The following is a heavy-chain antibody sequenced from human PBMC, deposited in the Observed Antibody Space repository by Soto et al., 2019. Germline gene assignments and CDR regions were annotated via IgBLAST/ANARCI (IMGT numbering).Heavy chain of an antibody. D-gene: IGHD6-13*01. CDR1: GDSITSIYYY. Sequence: SETLSLTCSVSGDSITSIYYYWGWIRQPPGKGLEWIGSIYYSGSAYYNPSLKSRVTIFVDASKNRISLEVSSVTAADTGLYYCASRRSSWYYDPWGQGTLVTVSS. CDR2: IYYSGSA. J-gene: IGHJ5*02. CDR3: ASRRSSWYYDP. V-gene: IGHV4-39*01.